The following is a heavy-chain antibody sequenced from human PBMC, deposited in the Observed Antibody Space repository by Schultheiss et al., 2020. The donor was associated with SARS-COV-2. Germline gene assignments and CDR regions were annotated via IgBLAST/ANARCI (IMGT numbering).Heavy chain of an antibody. CDR2: IYYSGST. Sequence: SQTLSLTCAVSGGSISSGNWWSWVRQPPGKGLEWIGSIYYSGSTYYNPSLKSRVTISVDTSKNQFSLKLTSVTAADTAMYYCARSGRGELLHWFDPWGQGTLVTVSS. V-gene: IGHV4-39*01. CDR1: GGSISSGNW. D-gene: IGHD1-26*01. CDR3: ARSGRGELLHWFDP. J-gene: IGHJ5*02.